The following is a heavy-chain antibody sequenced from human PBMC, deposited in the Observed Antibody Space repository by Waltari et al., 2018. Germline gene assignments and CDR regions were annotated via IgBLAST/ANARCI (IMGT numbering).Heavy chain of an antibody. V-gene: IGHV3-23*01. Sequence: EVQLLESGGGLVQPGGSLRLSCAASGFTFSSYAMSWVRQAPGKGLEWVSAISGSGDSTYYADSVKGRFTISRDNSKNTLYLQMNSLRAEDTAVYYCVRDAPRYGDRWDYYYWGQGTTVIVSS. D-gene: IGHD4-17*01. J-gene: IGHJ6*02. CDR3: VRDAPRYGDRWDYYY. CDR1: GFTFSSYA. CDR2: ISGSGDST.